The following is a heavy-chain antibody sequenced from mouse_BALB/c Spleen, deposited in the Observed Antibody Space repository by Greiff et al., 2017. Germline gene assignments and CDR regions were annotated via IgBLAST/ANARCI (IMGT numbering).Heavy chain of an antibody. CDR2: ISSGSSTI. CDR1: GFTFSSFG. CDR3: AREVYGSYYAMDY. Sequence: EVKLMESGGGLVQPGGSRKLSCAASGFTFSSFGMHWVRQAPEKGLEWVAYISSGSSTIYYADTVKGRFTISRDNPKNTLFLQMTSLRSEDTAMYYCAREVYGSYYAMDYWGQGTSVTVSS. J-gene: IGHJ4*01. D-gene: IGHD1-1*01. V-gene: IGHV5-17*02.